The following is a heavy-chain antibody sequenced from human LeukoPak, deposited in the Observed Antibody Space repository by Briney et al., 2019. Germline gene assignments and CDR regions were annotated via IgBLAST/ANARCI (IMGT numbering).Heavy chain of an antibody. Sequence: SVKVSCKASGGSFRTYPISWVRQAPGQGLEWMGGLTQFFRRTNYTQKFEGRLSITTDESSSTAYMELSDLRPDDTAVYYCAASESGRSWDWFAPWGQGTLVTVSS. CDR2: LTQFFRRT. J-gene: IGHJ5*02. CDR1: GGSFRTYP. V-gene: IGHV1-69*05. D-gene: IGHD3-10*01. CDR3: AASESGRSWDWFAP.